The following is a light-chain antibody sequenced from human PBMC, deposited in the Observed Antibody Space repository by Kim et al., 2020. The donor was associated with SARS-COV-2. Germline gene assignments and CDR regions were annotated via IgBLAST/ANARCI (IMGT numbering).Light chain of an antibody. CDR1: QSISSW. CDR3: QQYNSYST. CDR2: KAS. Sequence: DIQMTRSPSTLSASVGDRVTITCRASQSISSWLAWYQQKPGKAPKLLIYKASSLESGVPSRFSGSGSGTEFTLTISSLQPDDFATYYCQQYNSYSTFGQETKVDIK. J-gene: IGKJ1*01. V-gene: IGKV1-5*03.